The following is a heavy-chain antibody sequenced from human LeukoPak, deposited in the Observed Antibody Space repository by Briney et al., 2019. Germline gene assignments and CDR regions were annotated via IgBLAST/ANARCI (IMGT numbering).Heavy chain of an antibody. J-gene: IGHJ6*03. CDR2: ISSSGTG. D-gene: IGHD3-10*01. CDR1: GFTFSDYF. V-gene: IGHV3-11*04. Sequence: GGSLRLSCAASGFTFSDYFMSWIRQAPGKGLEWLSHISSSGTGYYTDSVKGRATISRDNAKNSLYLQMNSLRAEDTAVYYCARFKMGYGSGSYLGTYYMDVWGKGTTVTVSS. CDR3: ARFKMGYGSGSYLGTYYMDV.